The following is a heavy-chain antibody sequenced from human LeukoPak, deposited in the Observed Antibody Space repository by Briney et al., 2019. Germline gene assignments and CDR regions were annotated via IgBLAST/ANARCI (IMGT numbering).Heavy chain of an antibody. J-gene: IGHJ4*02. D-gene: IGHD3-16*02. CDR3: ARVSSRPLGGTVYDYVWGSYRLPPYYFDY. CDR1: GYMFAGHD. CDR2: INPNSGGT. Sequence: GASVKVSCKASGYMFAGHDINWVRQAPGQGLEWMGWINPNSGGTNYAQKFQGRVTMTRDTSISTAYMELSRLRSDDTAVYYCARVSSRPLGGTVYDYVWGSYRLPPYYFDYWGQGTLVTVSS. V-gene: IGHV1-2*02.